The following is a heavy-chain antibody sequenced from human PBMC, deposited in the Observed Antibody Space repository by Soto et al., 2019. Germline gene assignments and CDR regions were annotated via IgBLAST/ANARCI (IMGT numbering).Heavy chain of an antibody. V-gene: IGHV3-48*01. J-gene: IGHJ4*02. Sequence: GGSLRLSCAASGFTFSSYSMNWVRQAPGKGLEWVSYIGISSTAIYYADSVKGRFTISRDNTKNSLYLQMNSLRVEDTAVYYCARDSQYSFDCWGQGTLVTVSS. CDR2: IGISSTAI. D-gene: IGHD5-12*01. CDR1: GFTFSSYS. CDR3: ARDSQYSFDC.